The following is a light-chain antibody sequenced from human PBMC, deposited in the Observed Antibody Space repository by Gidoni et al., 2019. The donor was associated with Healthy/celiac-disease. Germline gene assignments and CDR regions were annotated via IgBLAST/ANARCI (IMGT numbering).Light chain of an antibody. CDR1: QSVSSN. CDR2: GAS. Sequence: EIVMPQSPAPLSVSPGERATLSCRATQSVSSNLAWYQQKPGQAPRLLISGASTRATSIPARFSGSGSGTEFTLTISSLQSEDFAVYYCQQYNNWPYTFGQGTKLEIK. V-gene: IGKV3-15*01. CDR3: QQYNNWPYT. J-gene: IGKJ2*01.